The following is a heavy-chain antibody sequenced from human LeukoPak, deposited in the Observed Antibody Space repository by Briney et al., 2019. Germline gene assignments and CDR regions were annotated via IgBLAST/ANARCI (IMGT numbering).Heavy chain of an antibody. V-gene: IGHV4-38-2*02. CDR2: IYHSGST. Sequence: SETLSLTCTVSGYSISSGYYWGWIRQPPGKGLEWIGSIYHSGSTYYNPSLKSRVTISVDTSKNQFSLKLSSVTAADTAVYYCARGRNYDFWSGYFWDYWGQGTLVTVSS. D-gene: IGHD3-3*01. J-gene: IGHJ4*02. CDR3: ARGRNYDFWSGYFWDY. CDR1: GYSISSGYY.